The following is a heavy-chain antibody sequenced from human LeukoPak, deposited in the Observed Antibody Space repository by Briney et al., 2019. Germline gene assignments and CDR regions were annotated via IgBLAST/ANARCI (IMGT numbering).Heavy chain of an antibody. J-gene: IGHJ6*03. CDR3: ARGRYCSGGSCYSRIGYYYYYMDV. V-gene: IGHV4-59*10. Sequence: KPSETLSLTCAVYGGSFSGYYWSWIRQPAGKGLEWIGRIYTSGSTNYNPSLKSRVTMSVDTSKNQFSLKLSSVTAADTAVYYCARGRYCSGGSCYSRIGYYYYYMDVWGKGTTVTVSS. D-gene: IGHD2-15*01. CDR1: GGSFSGYY. CDR2: IYTSGST.